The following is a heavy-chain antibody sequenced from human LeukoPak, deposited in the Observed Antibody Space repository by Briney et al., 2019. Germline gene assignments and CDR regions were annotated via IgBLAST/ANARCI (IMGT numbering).Heavy chain of an antibody. CDR3: ARGMYYDFWSGYRVVNYMDV. CDR2: MNPNSGNT. Sequence: ASVKVSCKASGYTFTSYDINWVRQATGQGLEWMGWMNPNSGNTGYAQKFQGRVTITRNTSISTAYMELSSLRSEDTAVYYCARGMYYDFWSGYRVVNYMDVWGKGTTVTVSS. D-gene: IGHD3-3*01. V-gene: IGHV1-8*03. CDR1: GYTFTSYD. J-gene: IGHJ6*03.